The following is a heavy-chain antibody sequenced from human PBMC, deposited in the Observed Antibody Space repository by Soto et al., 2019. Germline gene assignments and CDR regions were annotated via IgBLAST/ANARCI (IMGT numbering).Heavy chain of an antibody. CDR2: ISAYNGNT. Sequence: ASVKVSCKASGYTFTSYGISWVRQAPGEGLEWMGWISAYNGNTNYAQKLQGRVTMTRDTSASTAYMELSSLRSEDTAVYYCASSAVAGYYYYYYMDVWGKGTTVTVSS. CDR1: GYTFTSYG. CDR3: ASSAVAGYYYYYYMDV. V-gene: IGHV1-18*01. J-gene: IGHJ6*03. D-gene: IGHD6-19*01.